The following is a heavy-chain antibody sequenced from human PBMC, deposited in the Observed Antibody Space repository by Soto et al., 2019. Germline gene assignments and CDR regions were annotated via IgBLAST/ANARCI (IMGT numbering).Heavy chain of an antibody. CDR2: IRDRAFSYAT. D-gene: IGHD6-6*01. CDR1: GFVFKDSS. V-gene: IGHV3-73*01. J-gene: IGHJ4*02. CDR3: TRLISAAQDN. Sequence: EVLLVESGGGLVQPGGSLKLSCAASGFVFKDSSIHWVRQASGKGLEWVCRIRDRAFSYATAYAASVKGRFTISRDDSTNTAYLQMSSLKTEDTAIYYCTRLISAAQDNWGQGTLVTASS.